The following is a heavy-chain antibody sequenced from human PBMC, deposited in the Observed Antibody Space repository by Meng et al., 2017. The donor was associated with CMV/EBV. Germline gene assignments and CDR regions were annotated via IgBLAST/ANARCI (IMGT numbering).Heavy chain of an antibody. J-gene: IGHJ4*02. Sequence: AASGFKFSSYDMHWVRQAPGKGLEWVAVISYDGSNKYYADSVKGRFTISRDNSKNTLYLQMNSLRAEDTAVYYCARDGAGDEGYFDYWGQGTLVTVSS. CDR3: ARDGAGDEGYFDY. CDR2: ISYDGSNK. CDR1: GFKFSSYD. D-gene: IGHD4/OR15-4a*01. V-gene: IGHV3-30-3*01.